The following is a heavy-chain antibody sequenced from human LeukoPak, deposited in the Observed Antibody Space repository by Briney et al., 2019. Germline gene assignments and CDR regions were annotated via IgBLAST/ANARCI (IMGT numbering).Heavy chain of an antibody. CDR1: GGSISGYH. Sequence: SETLSLTCNVSGGSISGYHWSWIRQPPGKGLEWLGYIYYSGSSNYNPSLKSRVTMSADTSKNQFSLKLSSVTAADTAVYYCARDQGNWFDPWGQGTLATVSS. V-gene: IGHV4-59*01. J-gene: IGHJ5*02. CDR2: IYYSGSS. CDR3: ARDQGNWFDP.